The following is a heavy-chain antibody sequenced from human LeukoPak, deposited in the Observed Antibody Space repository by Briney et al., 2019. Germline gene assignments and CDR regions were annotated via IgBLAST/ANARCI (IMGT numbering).Heavy chain of an antibody. J-gene: IGHJ4*02. CDR1: GFTFSSYS. CDR2: ISSSSSTI. V-gene: IGHV3-48*04. D-gene: IGHD2-15*01. Sequence: GGSLRLSCAASGFTFSSYSMNWVRQAPGKGLEWVSYISSSSSTIYYADSVRGRFTISRDNAKNSLYLQMNSLRAEDAAVYYCARDMSGYCSGGSCYSGGRQPFDYWGQGTLVTVSS. CDR3: ARDMSGYCSGGSCYSGGRQPFDY.